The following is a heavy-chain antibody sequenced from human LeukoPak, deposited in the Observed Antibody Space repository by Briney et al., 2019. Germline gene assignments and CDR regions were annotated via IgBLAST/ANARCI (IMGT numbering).Heavy chain of an antibody. V-gene: IGHV3-7*05. Sequence: GWSLTLSCAVSGFTFSSYWMNWVRQAPGKGLEWVANIKQDGSQKYYVDSVKGRFTISRDNAKNSLYLQLNSLRAEDTAVYYCARDESGDSYGLYWGQGTLVTVSS. CDR2: IKQDGSQK. CDR1: GFTFSSYW. D-gene: IGHD5-18*01. J-gene: IGHJ4*02. CDR3: ARDESGDSYGLY.